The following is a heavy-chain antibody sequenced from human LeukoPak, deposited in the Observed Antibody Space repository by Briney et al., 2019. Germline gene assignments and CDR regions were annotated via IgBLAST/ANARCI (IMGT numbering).Heavy chain of an antibody. J-gene: IGHJ4*02. CDR3: ARDLAMYSPDLDY. CDR2: INPKTGVT. CDR1: GYTFTDYY. V-gene: IGHV1-2*02. Sequence: ASVKVSCKASGYTFTDYYLHWVRQAPGHGLEWMGWINPKTGVTKYAQNFQGRVTMTRDTSISSAYMEVSRLRSDDTAVFYCARDLAMYSPDLDYWGQGTLVTVSS. D-gene: IGHD1-26*01.